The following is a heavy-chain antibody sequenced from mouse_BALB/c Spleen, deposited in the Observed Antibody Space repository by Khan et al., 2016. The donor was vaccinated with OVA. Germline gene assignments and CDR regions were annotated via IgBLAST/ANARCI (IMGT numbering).Heavy chain of an antibody. Sequence: QVQLQQSGAELARPGASVKLSCKASGYTFTDYYINWVKQRTGQGLEWIGEISPGSGDTYYNERFKGKATLTADKSSSTAYMQLSSLTSEASAGYFWARRNYFGYTFAYWGQGTLVTVSA. D-gene: IGHD1-2*01. CDR2: ISPGSGDT. CDR3: ARRNYFGYTFAY. J-gene: IGHJ3*01. CDR1: GYTFTDYY. V-gene: IGHV1-77*01.